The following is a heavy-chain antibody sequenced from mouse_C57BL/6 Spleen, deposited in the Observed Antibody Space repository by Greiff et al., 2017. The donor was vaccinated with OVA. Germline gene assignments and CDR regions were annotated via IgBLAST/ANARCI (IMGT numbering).Heavy chain of an antibody. CDR2: ISDGGSYT. J-gene: IGHJ4*01. Sequence: EVQLVESGGGLVKPGGSLKLSCAASGFTFSSYAMSWVRQTPEKRLEWVATISDGGSYTYYTDNVKGRFTISSANAKNNLYLQMSHLKSEDTAMYYCARFPYGYDRDYYAMDYWGQGTSVTVSS. D-gene: IGHD2-2*01. V-gene: IGHV5-4*01. CDR1: GFTFSSYA. CDR3: ARFPYGYDRDYYAMDY.